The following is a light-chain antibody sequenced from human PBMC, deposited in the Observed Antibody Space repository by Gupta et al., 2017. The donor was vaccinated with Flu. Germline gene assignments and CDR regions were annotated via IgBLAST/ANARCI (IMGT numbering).Light chain of an antibody. J-gene: IGLJ3*02. V-gene: IGLV2-14*03. CDR1: SSDVGGYNY. CDR3: SSYTSSSTRL. CDR2: DVS. Sequence: SSLTQPASVSGSPGQSITISCTGTSSDVGGYNYVAWYQQHPGKAPKLMIYDVSYRPSGVSNRFSGSKSDNTASLTISGLQAEDEADYYCSSYTSSSTRLFGGGTKLTVL.